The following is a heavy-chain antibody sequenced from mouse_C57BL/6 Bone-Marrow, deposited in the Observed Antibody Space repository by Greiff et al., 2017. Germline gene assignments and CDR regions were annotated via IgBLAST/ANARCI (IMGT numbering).Heavy chain of an antibody. D-gene: IGHD1-1*01. Sequence: QVQLQQPGAELVRPGTSVKLSCKASGYTFTSYWMHWVKQRPGQGLEWIGVIDPSDSYTNYNQKFKGKATLTVDTSSSTAYMQLSSLTSEDSAVYYCARVWGYYYGWFAYWGQGTLVTVSA. CDR2: IDPSDSYT. V-gene: IGHV1-59*01. CDR3: ARVWGYYYGWFAY. J-gene: IGHJ3*01. CDR1: GYTFTSYW.